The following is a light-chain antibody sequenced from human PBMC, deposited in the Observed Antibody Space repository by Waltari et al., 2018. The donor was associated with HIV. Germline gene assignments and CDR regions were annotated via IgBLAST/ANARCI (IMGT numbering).Light chain of an antibody. CDR1: QTVGSS. Sequence: EIVMTQSPATLSVSPGERVTLSCRASQTVGSSLAWYQQKPVQAPRLLIFGASARATGIPARLSGSGSGTEFALTISSLQSEDFAVYYCQQYNNWPYTFGQGTKLEIK. V-gene: IGKV3-15*01. CDR2: GAS. CDR3: QQYNNWPYT. J-gene: IGKJ2*01.